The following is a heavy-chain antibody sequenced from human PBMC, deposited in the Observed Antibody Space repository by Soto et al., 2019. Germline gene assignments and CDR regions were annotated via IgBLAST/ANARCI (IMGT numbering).Heavy chain of an antibody. CDR2: ISYDGSNK. CDR1: GFTFSSYG. Sequence: PGGSLRLSCAASGFTFSSYGMHWVRQAPGKGLEWVAVISYDGSNKYYADSVKGRFTISRDNSKNTLYLQMNSLRAEDTAVYYCAKPAYDSSGYYVDYWGQGTLVTVSS. CDR3: AKPAYDSSGYYVDY. J-gene: IGHJ4*02. D-gene: IGHD3-22*01. V-gene: IGHV3-30*18.